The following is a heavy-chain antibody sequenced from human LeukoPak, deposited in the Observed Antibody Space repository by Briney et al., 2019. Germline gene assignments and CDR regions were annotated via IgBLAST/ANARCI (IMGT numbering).Heavy chain of an antibody. CDR3: ARALSRRRPPFDY. CDR1: GGSISSSSYY. Sequence: PSETLSLTCTVSGGSISSSSYYWGWIRQPPGKGLEWIGSIYYSGSTYYNPSLKSRVTISVDTSKNQFSLKLSSVTAADTAVYYCARALSRRRPPFDYWGQGTLVTVSS. CDR2: IYYSGST. V-gene: IGHV4-39*07. J-gene: IGHJ4*02.